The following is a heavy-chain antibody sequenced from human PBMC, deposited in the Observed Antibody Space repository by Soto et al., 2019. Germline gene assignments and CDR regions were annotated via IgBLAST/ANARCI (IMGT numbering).Heavy chain of an antibody. Sequence: EVHLLESGGGLVQPGGSLTLTCIVSGFTSGKYAMSWVRQAPGKGLVWASEIGGGGEYTNYADSVRGRFTMSRDNSKNTLYLHMSSLKVEDTAVYYCAKDEVAANGRADAFDIWGQGTVVTVSS. V-gene: IGHV3-23*01. J-gene: IGHJ3*02. D-gene: IGHD2-15*01. CDR3: AKDEVAANGRADAFDI. CDR2: IGGGGEYT. CDR1: GFTSGKYA.